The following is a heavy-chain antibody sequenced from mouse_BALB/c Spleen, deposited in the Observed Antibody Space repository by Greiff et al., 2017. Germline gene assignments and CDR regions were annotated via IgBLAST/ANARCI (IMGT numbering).Heavy chain of an antibody. V-gene: IGHV1S137*01. CDR1: GYTFTDYA. J-gene: IGHJ4*01. D-gene: IGHD5-1*01. Sequence: QVQLKESGAELVRPGVSVKISCKGSGYTFTDYAMHWVKQSHAKSLEWIGVISTYYGDASYNQKFKGKATMTVDKSSSTAYMELARLTSEDSAIYYCARYVPYYAMDYWGQGTSVTVSS. CDR3: ARYVPYYAMDY. CDR2: ISTYYGDA.